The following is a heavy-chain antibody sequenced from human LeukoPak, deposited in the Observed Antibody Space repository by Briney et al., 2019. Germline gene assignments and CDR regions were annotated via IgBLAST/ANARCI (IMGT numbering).Heavy chain of an antibody. CDR3: AREGSAYCGGDCYSDY. J-gene: IGHJ4*02. CDR1: GYTFTSYG. Sequence: ASVKVSCKASGYTFTSYGIGWVRQAPGQGLEWMGWISAYNGNTNYAQKLQGRVTMTTDTSTSTAYMELRSLRSDDTAVYYCAREGSAYCGGDCYSDYWGQGTLVTVSS. V-gene: IGHV1-18*01. CDR2: ISAYNGNT. D-gene: IGHD2-21*02.